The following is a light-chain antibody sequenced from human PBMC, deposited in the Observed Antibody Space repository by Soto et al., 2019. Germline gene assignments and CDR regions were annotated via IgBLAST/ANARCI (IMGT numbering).Light chain of an antibody. J-gene: IGKJ4*01. CDR1: QDINKN. V-gene: IGKV1-5*03. CDR3: QQYESYSPLT. CDR2: KAS. Sequence: IQITQSPSSLSASVGDRVTITCHASQDINKNLIWYQQKPGKAPKLLIYKASGLESGVPSRFSGSGSGTDFTLTISSLQPDDFATYYCQQYESYSPLTFGGGTKVDIK.